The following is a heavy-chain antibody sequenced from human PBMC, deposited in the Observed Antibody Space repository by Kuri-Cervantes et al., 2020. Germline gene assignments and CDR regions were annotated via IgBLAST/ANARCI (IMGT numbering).Heavy chain of an antibody. CDR3: ARGELNSRRAFDI. CDR1: GYFISSCCY. Sequence: GSLRLSCAVSGYFISSCCYWGWIRQPPGKGLEWIGSIYHSGSTYYNPSLKSRITISLDTSKNQFSLKLSSVTAADTAVYYCARGELNSRRAFDIWGQGTMVTVSS. CDR2: IYHSGST. V-gene: IGHV4-38-2*01. D-gene: IGHD1-7*01. J-gene: IGHJ3*02.